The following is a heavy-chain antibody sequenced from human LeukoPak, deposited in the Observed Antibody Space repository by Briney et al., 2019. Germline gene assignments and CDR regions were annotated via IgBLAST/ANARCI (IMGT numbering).Heavy chain of an antibody. V-gene: IGHV4-61*02. CDR2: IYTSGST. J-gene: IGHJ5*02. CDR3: ARDRRGSGPYWFDP. D-gene: IGHD3-10*01. Sequence: SDTLSLTCTVSGGSISSGSYYGSWIRQPAGKGLEWIGRIYTSGSTNYNPSRKSRVTKSVDTPNNQFCLKLISVSPADTAVLCGARDRRGSGPYWFDPWGQGTLVTVSS. CDR1: GGSISSGSYY.